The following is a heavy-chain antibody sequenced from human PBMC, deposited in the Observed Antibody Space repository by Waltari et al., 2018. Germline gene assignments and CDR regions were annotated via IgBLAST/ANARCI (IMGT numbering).Heavy chain of an antibody. CDR3: ARDGRCSGGSCKIGERGFDY. V-gene: IGHV4-30-4*08. J-gene: IGHJ4*02. Sequence: QVQLQESGPGLVKPSQTLSLTCTVSGGSISSGDYYWSWIRQPPGKGLEWIGYIYYSGRTYYNPSLKSRVTISVDTSKNQFSLKLSSVTAADTAVYYCARDGRCSGGSCKIGERGFDYWGQGTLVTVSS. CDR1: GGSISSGDYY. CDR2: IYYSGRT. D-gene: IGHD2-15*01.